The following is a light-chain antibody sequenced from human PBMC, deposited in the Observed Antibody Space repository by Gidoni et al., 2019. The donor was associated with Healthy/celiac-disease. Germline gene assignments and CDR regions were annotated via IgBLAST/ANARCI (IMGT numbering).Light chain of an antibody. CDR2: WAS. CDR3: QQYYSTPRT. V-gene: IGKV4-1*01. J-gene: IGKJ1*01. CDR1: QSVLYSSNNKNY. Sequence: IMMTQSPDSLAVSLGERATINCNSSQSVLYSSNNKNYLAWYQKKPGQPTKLLIYWASTRESVVPDRFSGSGSGTDFTLTISSLHAEDVAVYYCQQYYSTPRTFGQXTKVEIK.